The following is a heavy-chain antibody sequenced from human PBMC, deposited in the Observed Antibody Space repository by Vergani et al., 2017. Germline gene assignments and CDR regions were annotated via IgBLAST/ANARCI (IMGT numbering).Heavy chain of an antibody. CDR3: ARGRGYCSGGSCSSQIDY. CDR1: GYTFTGYY. D-gene: IGHD2-15*01. V-gene: IGHV1-2*02. CDR2: INPNSGGT. J-gene: IGHJ4*02. Sequence: QVQLVQSWAEVKKPGASVKVSCKASGYTFTGYYMHWVRQAPGQGLEWMGWINPNSGGTNYAQKFQGRVTMTRDTSISTAYMELSRLRSDDTAVYYCARGRGYCSGGSCSSQIDYWGQGTLVTVSS.